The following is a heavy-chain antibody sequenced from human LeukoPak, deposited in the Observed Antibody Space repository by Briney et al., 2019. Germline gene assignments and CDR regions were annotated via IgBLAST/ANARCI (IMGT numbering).Heavy chain of an antibody. CDR3: AKDSSRNHYDILTGYYPWYGDAFDI. J-gene: IGHJ3*02. V-gene: IGHV3-23*01. Sequence: GGSLRLSCAASGFTFSSYAMSWVRQAPGKGLEWVSAISGSGGSTYYADSVKGRFTISRDNSKNTLYLQMNSLRAEDTAVYYCAKDSSRNHYDILTGYYPWYGDAFDIWGQGTMVTVSS. CDR2: ISGSGGST. D-gene: IGHD3-9*01. CDR1: GFTFSSYA.